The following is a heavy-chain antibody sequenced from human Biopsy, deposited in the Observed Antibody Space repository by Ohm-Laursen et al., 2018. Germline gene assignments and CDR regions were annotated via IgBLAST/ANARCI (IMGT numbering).Heavy chain of an antibody. CDR1: GGSISNNNYY. CDR2: IFYRGST. Sequence: SDTLSLTCTASGGSISNNNYYWGWIRQPPGKGLEWIGSIFYRGSTHYKPSLKSRVNISVDTSKNQFSLKLNSVTAADTAVHYCARDYDTSGYYYVSWGQGTLVTVSS. V-gene: IGHV4-39*01. D-gene: IGHD3-22*01. CDR3: ARDYDTSGYYYVS. J-gene: IGHJ5*02.